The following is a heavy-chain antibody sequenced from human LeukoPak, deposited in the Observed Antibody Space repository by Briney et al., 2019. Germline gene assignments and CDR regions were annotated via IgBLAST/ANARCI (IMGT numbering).Heavy chain of an antibody. V-gene: IGHV3-23*01. Sequence: PGGSLRLSCVASGFSFDNFAMNRGRQAPGKGLEGVTLIIGTSGSTLYAESLTARVTISRDKSKNTLYLQMNSLRAEDTAVYYCAKGAYDYIEIAYFDYWGQGSLVTVSS. CDR3: AKGAYDYIEIAYFDY. CDR1: GFSFDNFA. J-gene: IGHJ4*02. D-gene: IGHD5-12*01. CDR2: IIGTSGST.